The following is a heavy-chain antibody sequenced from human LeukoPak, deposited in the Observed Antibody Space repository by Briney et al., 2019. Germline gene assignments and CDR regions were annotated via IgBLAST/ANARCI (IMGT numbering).Heavy chain of an antibody. V-gene: IGHV3-23*01. D-gene: IGHD5-12*01. CDR1: GFTFSNAW. J-gene: IGHJ4*02. Sequence: GGSLRLSCAASGFTFSNAWMNWVRQAPGKGLEWVSVIGGSNGITFYVGSVKGRFTISRDNSKDTLYLQMNSLRAEDTAVYYCARNENSGWGYFDYWGQGTLVTVSS. CDR2: IGGSNGIT. CDR3: ARNENSGWGYFDY.